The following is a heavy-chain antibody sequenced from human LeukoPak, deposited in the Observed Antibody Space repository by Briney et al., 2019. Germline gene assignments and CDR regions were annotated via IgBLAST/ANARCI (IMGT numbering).Heavy chain of an antibody. D-gene: IGHD1-26*01. Sequence: SETLSLTCAVYGGSFSGYYWSWIRQPPGKGLEWIGEINHSGSTYYNPSLKSRVTISVDTSKNQFSLKLSSVTAADTAVYYCARGVGGIYSDYHYGMDVWGQGTPVTVSS. CDR1: GGSFSGYY. V-gene: IGHV4-34*01. CDR3: ARGVGGIYSDYHYGMDV. CDR2: INHSGST. J-gene: IGHJ6*02.